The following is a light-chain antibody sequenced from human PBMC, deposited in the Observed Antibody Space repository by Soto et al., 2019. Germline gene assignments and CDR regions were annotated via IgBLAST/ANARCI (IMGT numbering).Light chain of an antibody. CDR3: QQYNSYRT. J-gene: IGKJ1*01. V-gene: IGKV1-5*01. CDR2: DAS. Sequence: IQLTQSTSSLSASVGDRVTITCRARQSISIWLAWYQQKPGKAPKLLIYDASILESGVPSRFSGSGSGTEFTLTISSLQPDDFATYYCQQYNSYRTFGQGTKV. CDR1: QSISIW.